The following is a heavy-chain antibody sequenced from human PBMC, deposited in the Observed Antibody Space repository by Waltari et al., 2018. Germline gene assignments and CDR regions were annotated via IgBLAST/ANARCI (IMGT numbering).Heavy chain of an antibody. Sequence: QVQLQQWGAGLLKPSETLSLTCAVYGGSFSGYYWSWIRQPPGKGLEWIGEINHSGSTNHNPPLKSRVTISVDTSKNQFSLKLSSVTAADTAVYYCARVRRAYCGGDCSGPWDDWGQGTLVTVSS. CDR2: INHSGST. D-gene: IGHD2-21*02. J-gene: IGHJ4*02. CDR3: ARVRRAYCGGDCSGPWDD. V-gene: IGHV4-34*01. CDR1: GGSFSGYY.